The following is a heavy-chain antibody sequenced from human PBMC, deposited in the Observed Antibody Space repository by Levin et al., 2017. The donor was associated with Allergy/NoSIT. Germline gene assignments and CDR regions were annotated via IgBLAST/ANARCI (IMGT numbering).Heavy chain of an antibody. CDR3: AKDVAGGRSEVFDN. J-gene: IGHJ4*02. CDR2: ISGSGGSI. Sequence: PGGSLRLSCAASGFTFRDHVMNWVRQAPGKGLEWVSAISGSGGSIYYSDSVKGRFTISRDNSKNTLYFQMNSLRAEDTAVYFCAKDVAGGRSEVFDNWGQGTLVTVSS. V-gene: IGHV3-23*01. D-gene: IGHD1-26*01. CDR1: GFTFRDHV.